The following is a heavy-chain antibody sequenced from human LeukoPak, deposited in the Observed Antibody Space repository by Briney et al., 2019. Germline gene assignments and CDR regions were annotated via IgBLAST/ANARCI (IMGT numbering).Heavy chain of an antibody. CDR2: IISILGIA. D-gene: IGHD2-2*03. V-gene: IGHV1-69*04. CDR1: GGTFSSYV. CDR3: ARPPLGYCSSTSCYSPYLDY. Sequence: ASVKVSCKASGGTFSSYVISWVRQAPGQGLEWMGRIISILGIANYAQKFQGRVTITADKSTSTAYMELSSLRSEDTAVYYCARPPLGYCSSTSCYSPYLDYWGQGTLVTVSS. J-gene: IGHJ4*02.